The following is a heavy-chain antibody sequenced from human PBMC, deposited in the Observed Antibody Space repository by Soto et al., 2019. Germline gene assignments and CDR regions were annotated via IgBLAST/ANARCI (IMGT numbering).Heavy chain of an antibody. V-gene: IGHV4-4*07. CDR3: VRDGTKNLRDRFEP. J-gene: IGHJ5*02. Sequence: QVVLQESGPGVVKPSDTLSLTCNVSGASLSRYYWSWIRQPPGKGLEWIGRIYATGDTDYNPSLKRSISMSVDMSKKQFSLTLRSVTAADTAIYYCVRDGTKNLRDRFEPWGRGILVTVSS. CDR2: IYATGDT. CDR1: GASLSRYY. D-gene: IGHD1-26*01.